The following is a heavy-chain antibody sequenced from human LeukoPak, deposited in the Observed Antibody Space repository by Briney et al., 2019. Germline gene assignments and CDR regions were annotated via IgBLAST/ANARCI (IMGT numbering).Heavy chain of an antibody. CDR2: IRYDGSNK. CDR1: GFTFSSYG. J-gene: IGHJ4*02. Sequence: PGGSLRLSCAASGFTFSSYGMHWVRQAPGKGLEWVAFIRYDGSNKYYADSVKGRFTISRDNSKNTLYLQMNSLRAEDTAVYYYAKEKYTTRITIFGVVGSDYWGQGTLVTVSS. CDR3: AKEKYTTRITIFGVVGSDY. V-gene: IGHV3-30*02. D-gene: IGHD3-3*01.